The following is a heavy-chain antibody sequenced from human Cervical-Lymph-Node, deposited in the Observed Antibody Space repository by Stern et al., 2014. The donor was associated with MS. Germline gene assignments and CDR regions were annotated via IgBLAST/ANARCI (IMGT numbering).Heavy chain of an antibody. V-gene: IGHV1-2*02. J-gene: IGHJ4*02. CDR3: AATVVVAGAFDH. D-gene: IGHD2-15*01. CDR2: INPHSGGT. Sequence: QVQLVQSGAEVKKPGASVKVSCKASEDTFTGYYIHWVRQAPGQGLECMGWINPHSGGTNYAHNFQGRVTMTRDTSIRTIYMELSRLRSDDTAVYYCAATVVVAGAFDHWGQGTLVTVSS. CDR1: EDTFTGYY.